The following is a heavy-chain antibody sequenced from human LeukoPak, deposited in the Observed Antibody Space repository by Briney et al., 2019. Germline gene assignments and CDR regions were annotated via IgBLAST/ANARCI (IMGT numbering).Heavy chain of an antibody. Sequence: PGGSLRLSCAASGFTFSGHAMNWVRQAPGKGLEWVSGISGGGGSVYYADSVKGRFTISRDNSKNTVYLQMNSLRGEDTAVYYCARDRDVYAMLTLFDYWGQGTLVTVSS. J-gene: IGHJ4*02. CDR1: GFTFSGHA. CDR2: ISGGGGSV. V-gene: IGHV3-23*01. D-gene: IGHD2-8*01. CDR3: ARDRDVYAMLTLFDY.